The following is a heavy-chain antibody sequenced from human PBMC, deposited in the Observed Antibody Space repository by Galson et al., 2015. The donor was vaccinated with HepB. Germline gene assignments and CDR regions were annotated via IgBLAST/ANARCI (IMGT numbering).Heavy chain of an antibody. J-gene: IGHJ4*02. D-gene: IGHD4-23*01. CDR1: GFTVSSNY. V-gene: IGHV3-53*01. Sequence: SLRLSCAASGFTVSSNYMSWVRQAPGKGLEWVSVIYSGGSTYYADSVKGRFTVSRDNVKNTLYLQMNSLRAEDTAVYYCARFSDYGGKGFDYWGQGTLVTVSS. CDR2: IYSGGST. CDR3: ARFSDYGGKGFDY.